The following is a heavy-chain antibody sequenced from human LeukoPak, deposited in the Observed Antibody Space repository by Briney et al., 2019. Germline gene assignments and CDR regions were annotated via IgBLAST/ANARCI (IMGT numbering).Heavy chain of an antibody. Sequence: ASVKVSCKASGYTFTVYYMHWVRQAPGQGLEWMGWINPNSGGTNYSQKFQGRVTMTRDTSISTAYMELSRLRSDDTAVYYCARLGITGTNSYYYYYMDVWGKGTTVTVSS. J-gene: IGHJ6*03. V-gene: IGHV1-2*02. CDR1: GYTFTVYY. D-gene: IGHD1-7*01. CDR2: INPNSGGT. CDR3: ARLGITGTNSYYYYYMDV.